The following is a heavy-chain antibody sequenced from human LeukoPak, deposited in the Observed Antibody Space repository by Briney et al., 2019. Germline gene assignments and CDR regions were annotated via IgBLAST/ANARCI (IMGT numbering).Heavy chain of an antibody. CDR3: ARGAEAETSPLDF. D-gene: IGHD6-13*01. Sequence: GASVKVSCKASGYTFSGYYMHWVRQAPGRGLEWLGWINPKSGAADYAQQFRGRVTMTRDTSINTDYMEMKRVTSDDTAVYYCARGAEAETSPLDFWGQGTLVIVS. V-gene: IGHV1-2*02. J-gene: IGHJ4*02. CDR1: GYTFSGYY. CDR2: INPKSGAA.